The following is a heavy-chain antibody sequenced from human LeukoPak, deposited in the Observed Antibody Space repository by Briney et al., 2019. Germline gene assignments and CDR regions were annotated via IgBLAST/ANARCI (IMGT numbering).Heavy chain of an antibody. CDR1: GFTFSSYN. V-gene: IGHV3-21*01. D-gene: IGHD6-13*01. Sequence: PGGSLRLSCAVSGFTFSSYNMNWVRQAPGKGLEWVSSISSSSSYIYYADSVKGRFTISRDNAKNSLYLQMNSLRAEDTAVYYCARDPIEQQLDYWGQGTLVTVSS. J-gene: IGHJ4*02. CDR2: ISSSSSYI. CDR3: ARDPIEQQLDY.